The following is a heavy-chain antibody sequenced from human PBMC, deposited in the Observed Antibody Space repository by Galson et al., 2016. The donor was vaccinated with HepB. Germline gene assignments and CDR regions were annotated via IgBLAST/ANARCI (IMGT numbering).Heavy chain of an antibody. Sequence: SLRLSCAASGFTFSSYGMHWVRQAPGKGLEWVANIKQDGSEKYYVDSVKGRFTISRDNAKNSLYLQMNSLRAEDTAVYYCTRRKRRWLSRCDYYYGLDVWGKGTTVTVSS. J-gene: IGHJ6*04. D-gene: IGHD5-12*01. V-gene: IGHV3-7*01. CDR2: IKQDGSEK. CDR3: TRRKRRWLSRCDYYYGLDV. CDR1: GFTFSSYG.